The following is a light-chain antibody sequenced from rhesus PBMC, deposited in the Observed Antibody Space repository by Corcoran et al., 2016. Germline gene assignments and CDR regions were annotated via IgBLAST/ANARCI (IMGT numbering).Light chain of an antibody. V-gene: IGKV1-33*02. CDR1: QGISNH. CDR2: SVS. Sequence: DIQMTQSPSSLSASVGDTVTIACRASQGISNHLAWYQQKPGKVPKVLIYSVSTLQSGVPSRFRGSGAGTDFTLTISSLQPEDLATYFCQHGYGTPWTFGQGTKVEIK. J-gene: IGKJ1*01. CDR3: QHGYGTPWT.